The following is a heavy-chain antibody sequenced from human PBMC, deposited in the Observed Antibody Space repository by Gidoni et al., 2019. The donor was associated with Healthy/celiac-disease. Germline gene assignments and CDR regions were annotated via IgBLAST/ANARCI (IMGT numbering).Heavy chain of an antibody. CDR2: IYYRGST. D-gene: IGHD2-2*01. V-gene: IGHV4-39*01. CDR3: ARRFSFAGDY. Sequence: QLQLQESGPGLVKPSETLSLTCTVSGGSISSSSYYWGWIRQPPGKGLEWIGSIYYRGSTYYNPSLKSRVTISVDTSKNQFSLKLSSVTAADTAVYYCARRFSFAGDYWGQGTLVTVSS. CDR1: GGSISSSSYY. J-gene: IGHJ4*02.